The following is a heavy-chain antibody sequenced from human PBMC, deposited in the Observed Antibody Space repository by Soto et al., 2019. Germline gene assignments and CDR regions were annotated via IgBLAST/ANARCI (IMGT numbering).Heavy chain of an antibody. CDR2: ISGSGGST. J-gene: IGHJ6*02. CDR1: GFTFSSYA. V-gene: IGHV3-23*01. D-gene: IGHD2-2*01. Sequence: HPGGSLRLSCAASGFTFSSYAMSWVRQAPGKGLEWVSAISGSGGSTYYADSVKGRFTISRDNSKNTLYPQMNSLRAEDTAVYYCAKDSAIDYCSSTSCHETDYYYYGMDVWGQGTTVTVSS. CDR3: AKDSAIDYCSSTSCHETDYYYYGMDV.